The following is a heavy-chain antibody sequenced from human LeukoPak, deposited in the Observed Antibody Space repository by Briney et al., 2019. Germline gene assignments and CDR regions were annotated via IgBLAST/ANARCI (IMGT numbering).Heavy chain of an antibody. J-gene: IGHJ6*02. Sequence: SQTLSLTCTVSGGSISSGGYYWSWIRQHPGKGLEWIGYIYYSGSTYYNPSLKSRVTISVDTSKNQFSLKLSSVTAADTAVYYCASTDGDSSYHYGMDVWGQGTTVTVSS. CDR3: ASTDGDSSYHYGMDV. CDR1: GGSISSGGYY. D-gene: IGHD4-17*01. V-gene: IGHV4-31*03. CDR2: IYYSGST.